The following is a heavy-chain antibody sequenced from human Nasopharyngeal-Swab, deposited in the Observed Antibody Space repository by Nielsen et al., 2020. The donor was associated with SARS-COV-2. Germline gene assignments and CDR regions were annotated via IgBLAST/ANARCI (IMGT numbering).Heavy chain of an antibody. CDR2: IYPRDSDT. J-gene: IGHJ6*02. CDR1: GYSFTSYW. D-gene: IGHD5-12*01. CDR3: VRPEGVATSFKYYFQYGMDV. V-gene: IGHV5-51*01. Sequence: KVSCKGSGYSFTSYWIAWVCQMPGKGLEWMGIIYPRDSDTRYSPSFQGQVTISADKSISTAYLQWSSLKASDTAMYYCVRPEGVATSFKYYFQYGMDVWGQGTMVTVPS.